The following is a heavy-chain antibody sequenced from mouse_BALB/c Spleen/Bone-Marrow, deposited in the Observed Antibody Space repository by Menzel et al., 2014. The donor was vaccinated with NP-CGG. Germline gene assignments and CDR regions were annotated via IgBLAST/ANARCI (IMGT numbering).Heavy chain of an antibody. Sequence: VQLQQPGTVLARPGASVKMSCKASGYTFTSCWMHWVKQRPGQGLEWIGTTYPGNSDTSYNQKFKGKAKLTAVTSTSTAYMEISSLTNEDSAVYFCTRDYGSFMDYWGQGTSVTVS. J-gene: IGHJ4*01. CDR2: TYPGNSDT. V-gene: IGHV1-5*01. D-gene: IGHD1-1*01. CDR3: TRDYGSFMDY. CDR1: GYTFTSCW.